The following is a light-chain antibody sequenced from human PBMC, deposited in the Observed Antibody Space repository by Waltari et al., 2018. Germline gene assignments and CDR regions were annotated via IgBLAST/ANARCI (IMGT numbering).Light chain of an antibody. Sequence: SSELTQDPAASVALGHTVRITRQGDRLRSYSASWYQQRPGQAPILVIYDKNNRPSGVPDRFSGSSSHNTGSLTITGAQAEDEASYYCHSRDASGVAGSFGGGTKLTVL. V-gene: IGLV3-19*01. CDR3: HSRDASGVAGS. CDR1: RLRSYS. CDR2: DKN. J-gene: IGLJ2*01.